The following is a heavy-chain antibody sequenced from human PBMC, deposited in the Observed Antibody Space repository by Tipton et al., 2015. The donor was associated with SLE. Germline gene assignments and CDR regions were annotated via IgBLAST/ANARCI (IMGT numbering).Heavy chain of an antibody. J-gene: IGHJ1*01. V-gene: IGHV4-59*01. CDR2: IFYTGST. Sequence: TLSLTCSVSGDSIRSYFWSWIRQPPGKGLEWIGYIFYTGSTDCNPSLKSRVAISPDTSKNHFSLNLNSVTAADTAVYYCASFGSGTYQAEYFQHGGRGTLVTFAS. CDR1: GDSIRSYF. CDR3: ASFGSGTYQAEYFQH. D-gene: IGHD3-10*01.